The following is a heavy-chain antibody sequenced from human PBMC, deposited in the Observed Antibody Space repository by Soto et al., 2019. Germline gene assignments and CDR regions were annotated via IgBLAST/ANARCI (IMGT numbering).Heavy chain of an antibody. V-gene: IGHV4-31*03. CDR3: ARDNKALPDIVVVPAAIGWLAP. CDR1: GGSISSGGYY. J-gene: IGHJ5*02. CDR2: IYYSGST. Sequence: SETLSLTCTVSGGSISSGGYYWSWIRQHPGKGLEWIGYIYYSGSTYYNPSLKSRVTISVDTSKNQFSLKLSSVTAADTAVYYWARDNKALPDIVVVPAAIGWLAPWGQGTLVTV. D-gene: IGHD2-2*01.